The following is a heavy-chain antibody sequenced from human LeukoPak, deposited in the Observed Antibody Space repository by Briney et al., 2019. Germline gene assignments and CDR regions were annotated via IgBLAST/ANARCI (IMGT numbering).Heavy chain of an antibody. V-gene: IGHV4-59*01. J-gene: IGHJ3*02. CDR3: STGTIIFSTDAFDI. Sequence: PSETLSLTCTVSGGSISSYYWSWIRQPPGKGLEWIGYIYYSGSTNYNPSLKSRVTISVDTSKKQFSLKLSSVTAAATAVYYCSTGTIIFSTDAFDIGGQGKMVTVSS. CDR2: IYYSGST. D-gene: IGHD3-22*01. CDR1: GGSISSYY.